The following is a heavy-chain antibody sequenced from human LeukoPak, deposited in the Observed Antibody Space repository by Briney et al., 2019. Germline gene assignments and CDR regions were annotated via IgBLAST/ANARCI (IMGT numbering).Heavy chain of an antibody. Sequence: GGSLRLSCAASGFNISDFWMTWVRQAPGKGLEWVANIKEDGTEKHLIDSVKGRFTISRDNAKNSLYLQMNSLRAEDTAVYYCARHSSSWSQSWGQGTLVTVSS. CDR1: GFNISDFW. CDR2: IKEDGTEK. J-gene: IGHJ4*02. D-gene: IGHD6-13*01. V-gene: IGHV3-7*03. CDR3: ARHSSSWSQS.